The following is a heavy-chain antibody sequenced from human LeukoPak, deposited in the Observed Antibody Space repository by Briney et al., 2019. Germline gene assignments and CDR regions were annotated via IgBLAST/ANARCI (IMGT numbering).Heavy chain of an antibody. CDR3: AKGPYSSSWYYFDY. J-gene: IGHJ4*02. V-gene: IGHV3-30*02. CDR2: IRYDGSNK. Sequence: GSLRLSCAASGFTFSSYGMHWVRQAPGKGLEWVAFIRYDGSNKYYADSVKGRFTISRDNSKNTLYLQMNSLRAEDTAVYYCAKGPYSSSWYYFDYWGQGTLVTVSS. CDR1: GFTFSSYG. D-gene: IGHD6-13*01.